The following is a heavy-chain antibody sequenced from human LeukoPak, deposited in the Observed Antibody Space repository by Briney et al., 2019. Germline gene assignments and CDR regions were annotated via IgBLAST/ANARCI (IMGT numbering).Heavy chain of an antibody. CDR3: ARDRPYYDILTGRTAYDPFDI. Sequence: ASVKVFCKASDYTFTSFGISWVRQAPGQGLDWMGCISADNGDTNYAQKVKGRVTMTTDTSTSTAYMELRSLRSDDTAVYYCARDRPYYDILTGRTAYDPFDIWGQGTMVTVSS. D-gene: IGHD3-9*01. CDR1: DYTFTSFG. J-gene: IGHJ3*02. CDR2: ISADNGDT. V-gene: IGHV1-18*01.